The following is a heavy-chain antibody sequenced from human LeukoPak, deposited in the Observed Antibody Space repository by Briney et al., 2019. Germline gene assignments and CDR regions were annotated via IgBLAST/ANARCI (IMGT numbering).Heavy chain of an antibody. CDR3: ARDLIWIRAFDY. CDR1: GGSISSGGYY. CDR2: IYHSGST. V-gene: IGHV4-30-2*01. D-gene: IGHD3-3*01. J-gene: IGHJ4*02. Sequence: SETLSLTCTVSGGSISSGGYYWSWIRQPPGKGLEWIGYIYHSGSTYYNPSLKSRVTISVDRSKNQFSLKLSSVTAADTAVNYCARDLIWIRAFDYWGQGTLVTVSS.